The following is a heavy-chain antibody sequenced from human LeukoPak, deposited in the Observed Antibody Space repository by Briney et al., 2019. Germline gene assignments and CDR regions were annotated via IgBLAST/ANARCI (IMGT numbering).Heavy chain of an antibody. V-gene: IGHV4-39*01. J-gene: IGHJ4*02. D-gene: IGHD5-24*01. CDR2: IYYSGST. CDR3: ARRARDGFVDF. Sequence: PSETLSLTCTVSGGDIKNNNYYWSWIRQSPGTGLEWIGSIYYSGSTYYNPSLKSRVAISIDTSKNQFSLNLTSVTAADTAVYYCARRARDGFVDFWGQGTLVTVSS. CDR1: GGDIKNNNYY.